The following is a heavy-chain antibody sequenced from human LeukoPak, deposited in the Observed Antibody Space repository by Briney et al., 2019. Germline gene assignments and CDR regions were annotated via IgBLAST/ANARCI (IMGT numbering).Heavy chain of an antibody. CDR2: ISGSGGST. CDR3: GKVIGGPRVANDAFDF. D-gene: IGHD2/OR15-2a*01. Sequence: GGSLRLSCAASGFTLSSYAMSWVRQAPGKGLEWVSAISGSGGSTYYADSLKGRFTISRDNSKNTLYLQMNSLRAEDTALYSRGKVIGGPRVANDAFDFGGQGTMVTV. CDR1: GFTLSSYA. V-gene: IGHV3-23*01. J-gene: IGHJ3*01.